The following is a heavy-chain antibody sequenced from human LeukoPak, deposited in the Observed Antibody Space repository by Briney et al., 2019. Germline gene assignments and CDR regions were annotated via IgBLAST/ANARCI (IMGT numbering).Heavy chain of an antibody. CDR2: ISAYNGNT. Sequence: VASVKVSCKASGGTFSSYAISWVRQAPGQGLEWMGWISAYNGNTNYAQKLQGRVTMTTDTSTSTAYMELRSLRSDDTAVYYCARVTGPVDLVRFGELLPDHWGQGTLVTVSS. V-gene: IGHV1-18*01. J-gene: IGHJ5*02. D-gene: IGHD3-10*01. CDR3: ARVTGPVDLVRFGELLPDH. CDR1: GGTFSSYA.